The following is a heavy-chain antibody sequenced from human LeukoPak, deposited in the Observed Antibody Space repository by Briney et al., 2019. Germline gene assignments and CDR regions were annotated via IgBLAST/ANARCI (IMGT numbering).Heavy chain of an antibody. D-gene: IGHD4-23*01. CDR3: AKWVAYGGNAFDI. CDR1: GFTFSSYS. V-gene: IGHV3-48*02. Sequence: PGGSLRLSCAASGFTFSSYSVNWVRQAPGKGLEWVSYISASGSTINYADPVQGRFTISRDNAKNSLYLQMNSLRDEDTAVYYCAKWVAYGGNAFDIWGQGTMVTVSS. CDR2: ISASGSTI. J-gene: IGHJ3*02.